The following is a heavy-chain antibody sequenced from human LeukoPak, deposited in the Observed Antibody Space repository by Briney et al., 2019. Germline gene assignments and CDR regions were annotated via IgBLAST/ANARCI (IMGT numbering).Heavy chain of an antibody. CDR3: ARVEYSSSPLDY. CDR2: IYTSGST. Sequence: SETLSLTCTVSGGSISSGSYYWSWIRQPAGKGLEWIGRIYTSGSTNYNPSLKSRVTISVDTSKNQFSLKLSSVTAADTAVYYCARVEYSSSPLDYWGQGTLVTVSS. CDR1: GGSISSGSYY. J-gene: IGHJ4*02. D-gene: IGHD6-6*01. V-gene: IGHV4-61*02.